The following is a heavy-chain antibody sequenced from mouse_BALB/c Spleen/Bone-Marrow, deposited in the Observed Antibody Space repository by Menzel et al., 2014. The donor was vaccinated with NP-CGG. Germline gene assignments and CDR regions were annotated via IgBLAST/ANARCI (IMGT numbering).Heavy chain of an antibody. D-gene: IGHD1-1*01. CDR1: GYAFSSYW. Sequence: VHLVESGAELVRPGSSVKISCKASGYAFSSYWMNWVKQRPGQGLEWIGQIYPGDGDTNYNGKFKGKATLTADKSSSTAYMQFSSLTSEDSAVYFCARRGYYGSGYYFDYWGQGTTLTVSS. V-gene: IGHV1-80*01. CDR2: IYPGDGDT. J-gene: IGHJ2*01. CDR3: ARRGYYGSGYYFDY.